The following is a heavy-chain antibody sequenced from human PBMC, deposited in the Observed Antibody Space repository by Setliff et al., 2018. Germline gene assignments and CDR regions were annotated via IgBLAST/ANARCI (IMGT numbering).Heavy chain of an antibody. V-gene: IGHV4-34*01. D-gene: IGHD6-13*01. CDR3: ARTMYSSSWYGAFDI. Sequence: PSETLSLTCAVYGGSFSGYYWSWIRQPPGKGLEWIGSIYYSGSTYYNPSLKSRVTISVDTSKNQFSLKLSSVTAADTAVYYCARTMYSSSWYGAFDIWGQGTVVTVSS. CDR2: IYYSGST. CDR1: GGSFSGYY. J-gene: IGHJ3*02.